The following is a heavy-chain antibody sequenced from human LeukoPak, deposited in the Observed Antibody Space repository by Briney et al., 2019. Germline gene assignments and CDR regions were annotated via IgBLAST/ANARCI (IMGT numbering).Heavy chain of an antibody. CDR1: GGSISSYY. J-gene: IGHJ4*02. CDR3: ARARVTSFDY. D-gene: IGHD4-4*01. Sequence: SETLSLTCTVSGGSISSYYWSWIRQPPGKGLEWIGYIYYSGSTNYNPSLKSRVTISVDTSKNQFSLKLSSVTAADTAVYYCARARVTSFDYWGQGTLVTVSS. V-gene: IGHV4-59*01. CDR2: IYYSGST.